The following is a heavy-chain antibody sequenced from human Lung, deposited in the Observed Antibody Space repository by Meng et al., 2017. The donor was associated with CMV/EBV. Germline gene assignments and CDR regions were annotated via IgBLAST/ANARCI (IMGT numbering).Heavy chain of an antibody. Sequence: GSLRLSCTVSGGSITSYYWSWIRQPPGKGLEWIAYMYYSRDASYNPSPRSRVTVSVDTSKSQFSLQLSSVTAADTAVYYCARDWQGGAEPYGMDVWGQGXTVTVSS. CDR1: GGSITSYY. V-gene: IGHV4-59*01. CDR2: MYYSRDA. D-gene: IGHD1-14*01. CDR3: ARDWQGGAEPYGMDV. J-gene: IGHJ6*02.